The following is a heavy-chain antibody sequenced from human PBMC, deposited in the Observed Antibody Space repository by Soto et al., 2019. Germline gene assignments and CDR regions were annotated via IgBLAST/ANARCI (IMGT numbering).Heavy chain of an antibody. CDR2: ISWNSGSI. V-gene: IGHV3-9*01. J-gene: IGHJ4*02. CDR1: GFTFDDYA. CDR3: AKDSVATMEQFDY. D-gene: IGHD5-12*01. Sequence: PXGSLRLSCAAAGFTFDDYAMHWVRQAPGKGLEWVSGISWNSGSIGYADSVKGRFTISRDNAENSLYLQMNSLRAEDTALYYCAKDSVATMEQFDYWGQGSLVTVSS.